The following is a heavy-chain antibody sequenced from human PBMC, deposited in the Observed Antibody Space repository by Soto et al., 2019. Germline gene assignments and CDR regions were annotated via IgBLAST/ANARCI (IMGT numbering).Heavy chain of an antibody. CDR3: ATWHLQEHAYDV. J-gene: IGHJ3*01. V-gene: IGHV3-53*01. CDR2: FYDLDGT. D-gene: IGHD4-4*01. Sequence: GGSLRLSCVVSGLTVSGKKYVAWVRQAPGKGLEWVSGFYDLDGTYYADSLKGRFTTSGDSSRTIVYLQMNDLRPEDTAVYYCATWHLQEHAYDVWGQGTTVTVSS. CDR1: GLTVSGKKY.